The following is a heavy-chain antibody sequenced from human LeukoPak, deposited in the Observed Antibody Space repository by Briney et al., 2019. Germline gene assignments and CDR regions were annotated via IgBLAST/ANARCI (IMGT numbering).Heavy chain of an antibody. CDR1: GLTFSSYW. V-gene: IGHV3-74*01. CDR2: INSDGRST. Sequence: GGSLRLSCVASGLTFSSYWMHWVRQAPGKGLVWVSHINSDGRSTTYADSVKGRFTISRDNAKNTLYLQMNSLRAEDTAVYYCARTGIAARPTVWFDPWGQGTLVTVSP. J-gene: IGHJ5*02. D-gene: IGHD6-6*01. CDR3: ARTGIAARPTVWFDP.